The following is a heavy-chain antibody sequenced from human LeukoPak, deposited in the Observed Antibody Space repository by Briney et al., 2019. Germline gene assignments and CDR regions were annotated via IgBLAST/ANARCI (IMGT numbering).Heavy chain of an antibody. J-gene: IGHJ6*03. V-gene: IGHV3-21*01. D-gene: IGHD6-19*01. CDR1: GFTFSSYS. Sequence: GGSLRLSCAASGFTFSSYSMNWVRQAPGNGLEWVSSISSSSSYIYYANSGKGRFTISRDNAKNSLYLQMNSLRAEDTAVYYCAKSSRVIAVAGTGTYYYYYMDVWGKGTTVTVSS. CDR3: AKSSRVIAVAGTGTYYYYYMDV. CDR2: ISSSSSYI.